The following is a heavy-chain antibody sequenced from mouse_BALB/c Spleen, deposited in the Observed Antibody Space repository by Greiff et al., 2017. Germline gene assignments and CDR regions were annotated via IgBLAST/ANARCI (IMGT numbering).Heavy chain of an antibody. CDR1: GFTFSSFG. CDR3: ARGDYYGSSPRSMDY. V-gene: IGHV5-17*02. D-gene: IGHD1-1*01. Sequence: EVKLVESGGGLVQPGGSRKLSCAASGFTFSSFGMHWVRQAPEKGLEWVAYISSGSSTIYYADTVKGRFTISRDNPKNTLFLQMTSLRSEDTAMYYCARGDYYGSSPRSMDYWGQGTSVTVSS. J-gene: IGHJ4*01. CDR2: ISSGSSTI.